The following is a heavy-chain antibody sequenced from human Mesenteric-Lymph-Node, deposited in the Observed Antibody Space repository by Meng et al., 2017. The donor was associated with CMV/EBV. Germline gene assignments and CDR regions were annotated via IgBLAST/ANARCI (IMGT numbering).Heavy chain of an antibody. V-gene: IGHV3-30-3*01. CDR1: GFTFSSYA. J-gene: IGHJ4*02. D-gene: IGHD1-26*01. CDR3: ARDRYSNYSPCFDY. Sequence: GESLKISCAASGFTFSSYAMHWVRQAPGKGLEWVAVISYDGSNKYYADSVKGRFTISRDNSRNTLYLQMNSLRPEDTAVYYCARDRYSNYSPCFDYWGQGTLVTV. CDR2: ISYDGSNK.